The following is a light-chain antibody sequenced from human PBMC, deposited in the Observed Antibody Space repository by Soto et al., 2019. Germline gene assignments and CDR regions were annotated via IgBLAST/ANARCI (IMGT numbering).Light chain of an antibody. V-gene: IGLV2-23*01. CDR3: CASAGSATSVV. J-gene: IGLJ2*01. CDR1: SSDIGGYNI. Sequence: QSALTQPASVSGSPGQSITISCTGTSSDIGGYNIVSWYQHLPGKAPKLIIYEGTKRPSGVSNRFSGSKSGNTASLTTSGLLAEEEADYYCCASAGSATSVVFGGGTKLTVL. CDR2: EGT.